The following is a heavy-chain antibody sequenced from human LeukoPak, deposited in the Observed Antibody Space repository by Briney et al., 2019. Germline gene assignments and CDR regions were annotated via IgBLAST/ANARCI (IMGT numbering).Heavy chain of an antibody. Sequence: PSETLSLTCTVSGGSISSSSYYWGWIRQPPGKGLEWIGSIYYSGSTYYNPSLKSRVTISVDTSKNQSSLKLSSVTAADTAVYYCARRPGIAAATNWFDPWGQGTLVTVSS. CDR3: ARRPGIAAATNWFDP. CDR2: IYYSGST. J-gene: IGHJ5*02. CDR1: GGSISSSSYY. D-gene: IGHD6-13*01. V-gene: IGHV4-39*01.